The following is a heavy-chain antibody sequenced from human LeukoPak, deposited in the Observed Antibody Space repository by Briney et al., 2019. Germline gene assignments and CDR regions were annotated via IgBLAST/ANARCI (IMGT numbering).Heavy chain of an antibody. Sequence: GGSLRLSCAASGFTFSSYAMSWVRQAPGKGLEWVSLISWDGGSTYYADSVKGRFTISRDNSKNSLYLQMNSLRTEDTALYYCAKDISTRVSGSPLDYWGQGTLVTVSS. D-gene: IGHD1-26*01. J-gene: IGHJ4*02. CDR3: AKDISTRVSGSPLDY. V-gene: IGHV3-43*02. CDR1: GFTFSSYA. CDR2: ISWDGGST.